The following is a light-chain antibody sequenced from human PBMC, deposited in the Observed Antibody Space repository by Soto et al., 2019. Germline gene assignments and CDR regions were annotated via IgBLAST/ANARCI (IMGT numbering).Light chain of an antibody. Sequence: DIQMTQSPSSLSASVGDRVTITCRASQSISNFLNWYQQKPGKAPKLLIYAASSLQSGVPARFSGSESGTDFTLTISSLQPEDFATYYCQQSYSTPLTVGGGTKVEIK. J-gene: IGKJ4*01. CDR2: AAS. CDR3: QQSYSTPLT. V-gene: IGKV1-39*01. CDR1: QSISNF.